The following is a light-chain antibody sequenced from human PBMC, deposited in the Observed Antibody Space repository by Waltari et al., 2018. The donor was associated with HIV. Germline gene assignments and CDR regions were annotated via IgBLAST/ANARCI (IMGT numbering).Light chain of an antibody. CDR2: DVN. CDR3: CSFAGSSAFRV. CDR1: SSDVGGYNY. V-gene: IGLV2-23*02. J-gene: IGLJ3*02. Sequence: QSALTQPASVSGSPGQSITISCTGTSSDVGGYNYVSWYQQHPGEAPNLIIYDVNKRPSGVSNRFSGSKSGNTASLTISGLQAEDEADYSCCSFAGSSAFRVFGGGTKLTVL.